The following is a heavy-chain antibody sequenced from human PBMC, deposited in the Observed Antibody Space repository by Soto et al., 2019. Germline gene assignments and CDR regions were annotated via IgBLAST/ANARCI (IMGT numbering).Heavy chain of an antibody. J-gene: IGHJ4*02. CDR1: GFSLSTSGMC. Sequence: SGPTLVNPTQTLTLTCTFSGFSLSTSGMCVSWIRQPPGKALEWLARIDWDDDKYYSTSLKTRLTISKDTSKNQVVLTMTNMDPVDTATYYCARISGYRGYDPRPDYWGQGTLVTVSS. CDR2: IDWDDDK. V-gene: IGHV2-70*11. D-gene: IGHD5-12*01. CDR3: ARISGYRGYDPRPDY.